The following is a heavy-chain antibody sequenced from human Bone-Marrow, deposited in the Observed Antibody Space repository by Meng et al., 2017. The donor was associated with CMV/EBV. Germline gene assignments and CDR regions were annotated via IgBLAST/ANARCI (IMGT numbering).Heavy chain of an antibody. CDR2: IYSGGST. Sequence: GESLKISCAASGFTVSSNYMSWVRQAPGKGLEWVSVIYSGGSTYYADSVKGRFTISRDNSKNTLYLQMNSLRAEDTAVYYCARWGSFLAAIDQEDAFDIWGQGTTVTVSS. V-gene: IGHV3-53*01. CDR1: GFTVSSNY. CDR3: ARWGSFLAAIDQEDAFDI. D-gene: IGHD2/OR15-2a*01. J-gene: IGHJ3*02.